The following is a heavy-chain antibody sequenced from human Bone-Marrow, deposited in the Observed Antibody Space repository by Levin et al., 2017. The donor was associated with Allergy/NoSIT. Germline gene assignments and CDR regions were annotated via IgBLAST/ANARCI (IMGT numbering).Heavy chain of an antibody. CDR1: GFTFSSYS. CDR3: VRGLPDY. V-gene: IGHV3-48*01. J-gene: IGHJ4*02. CDR2: INSSSGTI. Sequence: PGGSLRLSCATSGFTFSSYSMNWVRQAPGKGLEWVSYINSSSGTIYYADSVKGRFTISRDNAKKSLYLQMSILRVEDTAVYYCVRGLPDYWGQGTLVTVSS.